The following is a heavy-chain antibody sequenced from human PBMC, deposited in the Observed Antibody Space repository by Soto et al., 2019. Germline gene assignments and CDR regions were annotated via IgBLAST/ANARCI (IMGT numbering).Heavy chain of an antibody. CDR3: TKEHSNYPDNWFDP. CDR2: IDGGGTKT. J-gene: IGHJ5*02. D-gene: IGHD4-4*01. V-gene: IGHV3-23*01. Sequence: GGSLRLACAASGFTVSNHAVSGVHQAPGTGLEWVSAIDGGGTKTYYADSVKGRFTISRDNSMNTLYLQMDSLRAEDTAIYYCTKEHSNYPDNWFDPWGQGTRVTVSS. CDR1: GFTVSNHA.